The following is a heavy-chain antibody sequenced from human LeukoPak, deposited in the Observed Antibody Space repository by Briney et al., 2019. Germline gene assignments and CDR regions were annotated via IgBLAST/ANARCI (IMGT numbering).Heavy chain of an antibody. Sequence: GGSLRLSCAASGFTLSSYAMSWVRQAPGKWLEWVSSISASGGSTNYADSVKGRFTISRDNSKNTVYLQMNSLRAEDTAVYYCAKVMKGSERLTMVRGVIRKTAGLYYMDVWGKGTTVTVSS. J-gene: IGHJ6*03. CDR2: ISASGGST. V-gene: IGHV3-23*01. D-gene: IGHD3-10*01. CDR1: GFTLSSYA. CDR3: AKVMKGSERLTMVRGVIRKTAGLYYMDV.